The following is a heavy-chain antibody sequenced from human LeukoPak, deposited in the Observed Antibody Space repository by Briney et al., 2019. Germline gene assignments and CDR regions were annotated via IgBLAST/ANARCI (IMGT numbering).Heavy chain of an antibody. V-gene: IGHV3-30-3*01. D-gene: IGHD3-3*01. CDR1: GFTFSSYA. Sequence: GGSLRLSCAASGFTFSSYAMHWVRQAPGKGLEWVAVISYDGSNKYYADSVKGRFTISRDNSKNTLYPQMNSLRAEDTAVYYCARVPYYDFWSGYYTTPYYYYGMDVWGQGTTVTVSS. CDR2: ISYDGSNK. CDR3: ARVPYYDFWSGYYTTPYYYYGMDV. J-gene: IGHJ6*02.